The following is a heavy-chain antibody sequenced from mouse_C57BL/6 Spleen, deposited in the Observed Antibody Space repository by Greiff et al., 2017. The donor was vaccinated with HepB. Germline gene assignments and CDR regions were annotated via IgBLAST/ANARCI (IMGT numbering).Heavy chain of an antibody. Sequence: VQLQQSGPELVKPGASVKISCKASGYSFTGYYMNWVKQSPEKSLEWIGEINPSTGGTTYNQKFKAKATLTVDKSSSTAYMQLKSLTSEDSAVYYCARGYDYAYAMDYWGQGTSVTVSS. CDR2: INPSTGGT. CDR3: ARGYDYAYAMDY. D-gene: IGHD2-4*01. V-gene: IGHV1-42*01. CDR1: GYSFTGYY. J-gene: IGHJ4*01.